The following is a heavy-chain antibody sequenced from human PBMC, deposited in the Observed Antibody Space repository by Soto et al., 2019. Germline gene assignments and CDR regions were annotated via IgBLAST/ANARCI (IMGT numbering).Heavy chain of an antibody. D-gene: IGHD6-19*01. CDR2: IYYSGST. V-gene: IGHV4-39*01. J-gene: IGHJ4*02. Sequence: SETLSLTCTVSGGSISSSSYYWGWIRQPPGKGLEWIGSIYYSGSTYYNPSLKSRVTISVDTSKNQFSLKLSSVTAADTAVYYCARGAEQWLVPLDYWGQGTLVTVSS. CDR1: GGSISSSSYY. CDR3: ARGAEQWLVPLDY.